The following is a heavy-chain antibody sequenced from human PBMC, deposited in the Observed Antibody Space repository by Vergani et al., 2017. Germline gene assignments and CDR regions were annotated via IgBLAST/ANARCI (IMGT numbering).Heavy chain of an antibody. D-gene: IGHD5-24*01. Sequence: EVQLVESGGVLVKPGGSLRLSCAASGFTFSSYSMNWVRQAPGKGLEWVSSISSSSSYIYYADSVKGRLTISRDNSKNTLYLQMNSLRAEDTAVYYCARLRLTATITNYFDYWGQGTLVTVSS. CDR1: GFTFSSYS. CDR3: ARLRLTATITNYFDY. J-gene: IGHJ4*02. V-gene: IGHV3-21*01. CDR2: ISSSSSYI.